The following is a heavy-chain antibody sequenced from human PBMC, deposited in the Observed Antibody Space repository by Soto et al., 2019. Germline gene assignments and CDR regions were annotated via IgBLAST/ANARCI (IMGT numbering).Heavy chain of an antibody. J-gene: IGHJ5*02. CDR1: GFTFSSYW. V-gene: IGHV3-74*01. CDR2: INSDGTTT. D-gene: IGHD1-26*01. CDR3: GTRWSSNHWLGP. Sequence: HPGGSLRLSCKAPGFTFSSYWMHWVRQAPGKGLVWVARINSDGTTTHYAYSVKGRFTISRDNAKNTLYLEMNSLRADDTAVYYCGTRWSSNHWLGPWGQGSLVAVSS.